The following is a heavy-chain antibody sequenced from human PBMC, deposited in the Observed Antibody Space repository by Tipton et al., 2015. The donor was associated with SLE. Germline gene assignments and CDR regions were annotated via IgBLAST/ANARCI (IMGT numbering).Heavy chain of an antibody. J-gene: IGHJ4*02. D-gene: IGHD6-6*01. CDR3: ASRDSTSSEGFYFDY. CDR1: GYSVTGYY. Sequence: QSGAEVKKPGASVKVSCQTSGYSVTGYYVHWVRQAPGQGPEWVGWINPDSGATNYAQKFQGRVTMTRDTSITTVYMDLSGLTSDDTAIFYCASRDSTSSEGFYFDYWGQGTLVTVSS. V-gene: IGHV1-2*02. CDR2: INPDSGAT.